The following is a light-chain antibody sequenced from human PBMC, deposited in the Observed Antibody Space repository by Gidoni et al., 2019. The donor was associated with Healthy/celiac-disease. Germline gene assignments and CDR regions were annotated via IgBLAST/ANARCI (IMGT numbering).Light chain of an antibody. CDR3: QQYSQWPIT. CDR1: QAVGSN. J-gene: IGKJ5*01. CDR2: GIS. V-gene: IGKV3-15*01. Sequence: LLLTQSPVTLSVSPGERATLACRASQAVGSNYLAWYQQKPGQAPRLLIFGISTRATDIPDRFSGSGSGTEFTLTINSLQSEDYAVYYCQQYSQWPITFGQXTRLEIK.